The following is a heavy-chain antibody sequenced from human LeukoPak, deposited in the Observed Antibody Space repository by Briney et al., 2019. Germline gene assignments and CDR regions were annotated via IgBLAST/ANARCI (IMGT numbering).Heavy chain of an antibody. D-gene: IGHD2-15*01. CDR1: GGSISSGRYY. CDR3: ARALGSCSGGSCYQPDY. V-gene: IGHV4-61*02. Sequence: SETLSLTCTVSGGSISSGRYYWSWIRQPAGKGLEWIGRIYTSGSTNYNPSLGSRATISIDTSKNQFSLKLSSVTAADTAVYYCARALGSCSGGSCYQPDYWGQGTLVTVSS. J-gene: IGHJ4*02. CDR2: IYTSGST.